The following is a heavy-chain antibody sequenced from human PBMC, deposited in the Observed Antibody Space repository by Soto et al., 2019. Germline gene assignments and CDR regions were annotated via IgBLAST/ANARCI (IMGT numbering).Heavy chain of an antibody. CDR2: INAGNGNT. V-gene: IGHV1-3*01. J-gene: IGHJ4*02. D-gene: IGHD3-16*01. CDR1: GYTFTSYA. Sequence: QVPLVQSGAEVKKPGASVKVSCKASGYTFTSYAMHWVRQAPGQRLEWMGWINAGNGNTKYSQKFQGRVTITRDTSASTAYMELSSLRSEDTAVYYCARVQDDYIWGSRYFDYWGQGTLVTVSS. CDR3: ARVQDDYIWGSRYFDY.